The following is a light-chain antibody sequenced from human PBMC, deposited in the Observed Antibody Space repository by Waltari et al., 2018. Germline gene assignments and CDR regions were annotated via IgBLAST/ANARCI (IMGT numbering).Light chain of an antibody. V-gene: IGKV3-11*01. Sequence: EIVLTQSPATLSLSPGERATLSCRASQRVSSYLAWYQQTPDQAPRLLIYDASNRATDIPARFSGSGSGTDFALTISSLEREDFAVYYCQHRSNWPRTFGQGTKVEIK. CDR2: DAS. CDR1: QRVSSY. J-gene: IGKJ1*01. CDR3: QHRSNWPRT.